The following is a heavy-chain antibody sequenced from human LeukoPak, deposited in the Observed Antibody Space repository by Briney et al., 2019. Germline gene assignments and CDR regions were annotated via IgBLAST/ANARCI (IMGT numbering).Heavy chain of an antibody. CDR2: INPNSGGT. D-gene: IGHD4-17*01. CDR1: GYTFTGYY. J-gene: IGHJ6*03. V-gene: IGHV1-2*02. Sequence: ASVKVSCKASGYTFTGYYMHWVRQAPGQGLEWMGWINPNSGGTNYAQKFQGRVTMTRDTSISTAYMELSSLRSEDTAVYYCAKTTNYYYYYMDVWGKGTTVTISS. CDR3: AKTTNYYYYYMDV.